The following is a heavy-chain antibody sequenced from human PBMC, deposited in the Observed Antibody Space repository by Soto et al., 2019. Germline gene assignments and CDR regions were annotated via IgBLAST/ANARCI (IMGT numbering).Heavy chain of an antibody. D-gene: IGHD6-13*01. CDR3: ASLYSSSWYDY. J-gene: IGHJ4*02. Sequence: GGSLRLSCAASGFTVSDYYMSWIRQAPGKGLEWVSYISSSGSTIYYADSVKGRFTISRDNAKNSLYLQMNSLRAEDTAVYYCASLYSSSWYDYWGQGTLVTVSS. CDR2: ISSSGSTI. V-gene: IGHV3-11*01. CDR1: GFTVSDYY.